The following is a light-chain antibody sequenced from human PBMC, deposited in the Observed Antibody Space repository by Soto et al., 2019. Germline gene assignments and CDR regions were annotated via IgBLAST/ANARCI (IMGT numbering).Light chain of an antibody. J-gene: IGKJ1*01. CDR2: AAS. Sequence: DIQMTHSPSSLSASVGDRITITCRASQSISSYLNWYQQRPGKAPKLLIYAASTLQSGVPSRFSGSGSGTDFTLTLNSLQPEYFATYYCQQGYSTPWTFGQGTKV. CDR3: QQGYSTPWT. V-gene: IGKV1-39*01. CDR1: QSISSY.